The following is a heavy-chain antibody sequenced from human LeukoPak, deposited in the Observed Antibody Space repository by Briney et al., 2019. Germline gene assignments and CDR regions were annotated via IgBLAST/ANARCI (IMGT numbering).Heavy chain of an antibody. CDR3: ARGGSTEPYYFDY. J-gene: IGHJ4*02. CDR1: GFTFSTYW. D-gene: IGHD2-2*01. V-gene: IGHV3-30-3*01. Sequence: GGSLRLSCAASGFTFSTYWMGWVRQAPGKGLEWVAVISYDGSNKYYADSVKGRFTISRDNSKNTMYLQMNSLRAEDTAVYYCARGGSTEPYYFDYWGQGTLVTVSS. CDR2: ISYDGSNK.